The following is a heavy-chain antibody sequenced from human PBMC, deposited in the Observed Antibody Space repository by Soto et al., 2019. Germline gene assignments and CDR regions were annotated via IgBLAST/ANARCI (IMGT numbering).Heavy chain of an antibody. D-gene: IGHD3-22*01. J-gene: IGHJ4*02. CDR3: ASYLPPPYYYDSSGRDY. CDR2: IDPSDSYT. V-gene: IGHV5-10-1*01. Sequence: GESLKIYCKGSGYSFTSYWISWVRQMPGKGLEWTGRIDPSDSYTNYSPSFQGHVTISADKSISTAYLQWSSLKASDTAMYYCASYLPPPYYYDSSGRDYWGQGTLVTVSS. CDR1: GYSFTSYW.